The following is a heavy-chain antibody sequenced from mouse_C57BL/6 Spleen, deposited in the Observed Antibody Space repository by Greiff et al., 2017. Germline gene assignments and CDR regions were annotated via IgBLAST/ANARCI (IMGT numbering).Heavy chain of an antibody. D-gene: IGHD4-1*02. CDR3: ARVCCNWDRRSGDWYFDV. CDR2: IYYSGTI. J-gene: IGHJ1*03. CDR1: GISITTGNYR. Sequence: VQLKESGPGLVKPSQTVFLTCTVTGISITTGNYRWSWIRQFPGNKLEWIGYIYYSGTITYNPSLTSRTTITRDTPKNQFFLEMNSLTAEDTATYYCARVCCNWDRRSGDWYFDVWGTGTTVTVSS. V-gene: IGHV3-5*01.